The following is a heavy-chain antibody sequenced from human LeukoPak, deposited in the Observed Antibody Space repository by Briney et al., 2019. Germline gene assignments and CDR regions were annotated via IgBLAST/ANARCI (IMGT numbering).Heavy chain of an antibody. CDR1: GYTFSSYY. CDR3: ARAGGYYYDSSGYYIDS. Sequence: ASVKVSCKASGYTFSSYYLYWVRQAPGQGLEWMGVVNPTGGSTNYAQKFQGRVTTTRDTSTSTVYMELSSLRSEDTAVYHCARAGGYYYDSSGYYIDSWGQGTLVTVSS. V-gene: IGHV1-46*01. D-gene: IGHD3-22*01. CDR2: VNPTGGST. J-gene: IGHJ4*02.